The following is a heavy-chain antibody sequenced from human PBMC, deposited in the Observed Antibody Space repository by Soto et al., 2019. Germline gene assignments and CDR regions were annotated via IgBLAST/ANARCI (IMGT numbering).Heavy chain of an antibody. CDR1: GYTFTSYG. D-gene: IGHD3-3*01. J-gene: IGHJ4*02. CDR3: ATPVFGVVIVQFDY. Sequence: ASVTVSCKASGYTFTSYGIIWVRQAPGQGLEWMGWISAEDGNTIYAQKLQGRVTMTEDTSTDTAYMELSSLRSEDTAVYYCATPVFGVVIVQFDYWGQGTLVTVSS. CDR2: ISAEDGNT. V-gene: IGHV1-18*01.